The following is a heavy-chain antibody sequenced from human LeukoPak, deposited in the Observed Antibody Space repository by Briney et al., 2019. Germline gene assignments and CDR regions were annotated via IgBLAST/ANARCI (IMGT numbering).Heavy chain of an antibody. CDR3: AKSGRYSYGPYYFAY. V-gene: IGHV3-23*01. CDR1: GFTFSSYA. CDR2: ISGSGGST. Sequence: PGGSLRLSCAASGFTFSSYAMSWVRQAPGKGLEWVSAISGSGGSTYYADSVKGRFTISRDNSKNTLYLQMNSLRAEDTAVYYGAKSGRYSYGPYYFAYWGQGALVTVSS. J-gene: IGHJ4*02. D-gene: IGHD5-18*01.